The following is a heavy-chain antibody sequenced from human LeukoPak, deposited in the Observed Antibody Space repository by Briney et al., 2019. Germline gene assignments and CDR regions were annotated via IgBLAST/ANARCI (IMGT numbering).Heavy chain of an antibody. V-gene: IGHV3-48*03. J-gene: IGHJ4*02. CDR1: GFTFSSYE. Sequence: XGSLRLSCAASGFTFSSYEMNWVRQAPGKGLEWVSYISSSGSTIYYADSVKGRFTISRDNAKNSLYLRMNSLRAEDTAVYYCARGPSGLWFGELPTSPFDYWGQGTLVTVSS. CDR3: ARGPSGLWFGELPTSPFDY. D-gene: IGHD3-10*01. CDR2: ISSSGSTI.